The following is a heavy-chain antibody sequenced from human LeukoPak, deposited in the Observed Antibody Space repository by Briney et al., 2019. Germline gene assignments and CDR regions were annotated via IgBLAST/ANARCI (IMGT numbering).Heavy chain of an antibody. CDR3: ARGGGVNYYGSGLFDY. CDR2: MNPNSGNT. V-gene: IGHV1-8*01. J-gene: IGHJ4*02. D-gene: IGHD3-10*01. Sequence: ASVKVSCKASGYTFTSYDINWVRQATGQGLEWMGWMNPNSGNTGYAQKLQGRVTMTTDTSTSTAYMELRSLRSDDTAVYYCARGGGVNYYGSGLFDYWGQGTLVTVSS. CDR1: GYTFTSYD.